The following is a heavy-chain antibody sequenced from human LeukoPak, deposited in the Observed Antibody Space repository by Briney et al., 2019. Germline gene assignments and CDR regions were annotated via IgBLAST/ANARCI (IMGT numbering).Heavy chain of an antibody. CDR1: GFTFDDYG. V-gene: IGHV3-20*04. D-gene: IGHD6-19*01. CDR3: ASQEGGMAVAGYFDY. CDR2: INWNGGST. J-gene: IGHJ4*02. Sequence: GGSLRLPCAASGFTFDDYGMSWVRQAPGKGLEWVSGINWNGGSTGYADSVKGRFTISRDNAKNSLYLQMNSLRAEDTALYYCASQEGGMAVAGYFDYWGQGTLVTVSS.